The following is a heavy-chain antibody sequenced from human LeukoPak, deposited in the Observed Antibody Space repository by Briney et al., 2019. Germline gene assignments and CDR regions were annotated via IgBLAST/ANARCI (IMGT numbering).Heavy chain of an antibody. Sequence: SETLSLTCAVSGYSISSGYYWGWIRQPPGKGLEWIGSIYHSGSTYYNPSLKSRVTISVDTSKNQFSLKLSSVTAADTAVYYCARLFSGVLDYWDQGTLVTVSS. CDR1: GYSISSGYY. D-gene: IGHD3-3*01. CDR2: IYHSGST. V-gene: IGHV4-38-2*01. CDR3: ARLFSGVLDY. J-gene: IGHJ4*02.